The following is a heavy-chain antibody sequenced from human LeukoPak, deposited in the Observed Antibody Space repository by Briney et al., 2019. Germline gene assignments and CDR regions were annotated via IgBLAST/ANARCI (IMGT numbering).Heavy chain of an antibody. CDR1: GYTFTGYY. V-gene: IGHV1-2*02. CDR2: INPNSGGT. J-gene: IGHJ4*02. Sequence: ASVKVSCKASGYTFTGYYMHWVRQAPGQGLEWMGWINPNSGGTNYAQKFQGRVTMTRDTSISTAYMELSRLRSDDTAVCYCARRVPIAVAGTRGANDYWGQGTLVTVSS. D-gene: IGHD6-19*01. CDR3: ARRVPIAVAGTRGANDY.